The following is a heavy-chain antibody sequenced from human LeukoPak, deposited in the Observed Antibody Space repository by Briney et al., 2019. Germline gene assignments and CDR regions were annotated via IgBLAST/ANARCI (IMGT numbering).Heavy chain of an antibody. Sequence: SQTLSLTCTVSGGSISSGGYYWSWIRQHPGKGLEWIGYIYYSGSTYYNPSLKSRVTISVDTSKNQFSLKLSSGTAADTAVYYCARDHRGAYGMDVWGQGTTVTVS. D-gene: IGHD3-10*01. V-gene: IGHV4-31*03. J-gene: IGHJ6*02. CDR3: ARDHRGAYGMDV. CDR1: GGSISSGGYY. CDR2: IYYSGST.